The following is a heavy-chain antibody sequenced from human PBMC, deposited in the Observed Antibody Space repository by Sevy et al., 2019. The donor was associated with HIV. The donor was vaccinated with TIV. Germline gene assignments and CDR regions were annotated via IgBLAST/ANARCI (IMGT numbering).Heavy chain of an antibody. CDR3: ARLGETGDY. D-gene: IGHD2-21*01. CDR1: GGSISSSSYY. CDR2: IYYSGST. Sequence: SETLSLTCTVSGGSISSSSYYWGWIRQPPGKGLEWIGSIYYSGSTYYNPSLKSRVTISVDTSKNQFSLKLSSVTAADTAVYHCARLGETGDYWGQGTLVTVSS. V-gene: IGHV4-39*01. J-gene: IGHJ4*02.